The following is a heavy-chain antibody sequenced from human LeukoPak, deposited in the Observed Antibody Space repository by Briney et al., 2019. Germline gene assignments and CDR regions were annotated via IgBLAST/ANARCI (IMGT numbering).Heavy chain of an antibody. CDR3: ARDRGQQWLWWFDP. CDR1: GGSISSYY. Sequence: PSETLSLTCTVSGGSISSYYWSWIRQPAGRGLEWIGRIYTSGSTNYNPSLKSRVTMSVDTSKNQFSLNLSSVTAADTAVYYCARDRGQQWLWWFDPWGQGTLVTVSS. V-gene: IGHV4-4*07. J-gene: IGHJ5*02. D-gene: IGHD6-19*01. CDR2: IYTSGST.